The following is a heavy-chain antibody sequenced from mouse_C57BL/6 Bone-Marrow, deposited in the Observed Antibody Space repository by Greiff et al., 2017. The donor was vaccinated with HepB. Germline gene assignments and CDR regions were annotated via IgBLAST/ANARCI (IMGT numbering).Heavy chain of an antibody. J-gene: IGHJ4*01. CDR1: GYAFSSSW. D-gene: IGHD1-1*01. CDR2: IYPGDGDT. Sequence: QVQLKESGPELVKPGASVKISCKASGYAFSSSWMNWVKQRPGKGLEWIGRIYPGDGDTNYNGKFKGKATLTADKSSSTAYMQLSSLTSEDSAVYFCASHYYGSSPLAMDDWGQGTSVTVSS. CDR3: ASHYYGSSPLAMDD. V-gene: IGHV1-82*01.